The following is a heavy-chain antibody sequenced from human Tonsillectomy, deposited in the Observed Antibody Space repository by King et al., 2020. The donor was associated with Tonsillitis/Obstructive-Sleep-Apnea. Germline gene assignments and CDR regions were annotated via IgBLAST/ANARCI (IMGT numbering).Heavy chain of an antibody. Sequence: VQLVESGGGLVQPGGSLRLSCAASGFSVSYNYMSWVRRAPGKGLEWVAAIYSGGDTFYADSVKDRFTISRDTSKNILFLEMNGLRAEDTAVFYCATSPVSPSRPFDYGGQGTLVTVDS. V-gene: IGHV3-66*01. CDR3: ATSPVSPSRPFDY. D-gene: IGHD2-2*01. CDR2: IYSGGDT. J-gene: IGHJ4*02. CDR1: GFSVSYNY.